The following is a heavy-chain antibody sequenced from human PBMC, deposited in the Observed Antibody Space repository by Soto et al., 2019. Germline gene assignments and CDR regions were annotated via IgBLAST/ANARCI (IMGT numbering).Heavy chain of an antibody. D-gene: IGHD2-15*01. Sequence: QVQLVQSGPEVKKPGSSVKVSCKASGGTFSSYTISWVRQAPGQGLEWMGRIIPILGIANYAQKFQGRVTITADKSTSTAYMELSSLRSEDTAVYYCARKGSGGRCYRDGGQGTLVTVSS. CDR3: ARKGSGGRCYRD. CDR1: GGTFSSYT. V-gene: IGHV1-69*02. J-gene: IGHJ1*01. CDR2: IIPILGIA.